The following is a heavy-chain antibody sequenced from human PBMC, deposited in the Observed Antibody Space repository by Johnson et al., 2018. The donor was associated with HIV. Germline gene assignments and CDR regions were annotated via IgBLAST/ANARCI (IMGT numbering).Heavy chain of an antibody. CDR3: TRDGDNGAFDI. Sequence: QVQLVESGGGVVQPGGSLGVSCVASGFTFSSYGMHWVRQAPGKGLEWVAFIRYDGSNKYYADSVKGRFTISRDNSKNTLYLQMNFLRAEDTAMYYCTRDGDNGAFDIWGQGTMVSVSS. CDR2: IRYDGSNK. V-gene: IGHV3-30*02. D-gene: IGHD4-17*01. CDR1: GFTFSSYG. J-gene: IGHJ3*02.